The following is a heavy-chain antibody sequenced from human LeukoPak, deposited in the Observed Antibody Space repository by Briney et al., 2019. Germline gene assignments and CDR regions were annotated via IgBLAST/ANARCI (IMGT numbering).Heavy chain of an antibody. CDR2: ITSSSCYT. J-gene: IGHJ4*02. V-gene: IGHV3-21*01. CDR1: GFSFSSYN. Sequence: GGSLRLSCAASGFSFSSYNMNWVRLAPGKGLEWVSSITSSSCYTFYADSVKGRFTISRDNSKNTLYLQMNSLRADDTAVYYCARVSSSSLFDYWGQGTLVTVSS. CDR3: ARVSSSSLFDY. D-gene: IGHD6-6*01.